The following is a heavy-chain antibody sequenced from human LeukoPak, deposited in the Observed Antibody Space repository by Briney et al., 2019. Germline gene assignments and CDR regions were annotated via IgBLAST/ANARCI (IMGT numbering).Heavy chain of an antibody. CDR2: ISSSSSYI. J-gene: IGHJ3*02. CDR3: ARDHFGGIAAALDAFDI. CDR1: GFTFNIYS. V-gene: IGHV3-21*01. D-gene: IGHD6-13*01. Sequence: GGSLRLSCAASGFTFNIYSMNWVRQAPGKGLEWVSSISSSSSYIYYADSAKGRFTISRENAKHSLYLQMNSLRADDVAVYYCARDHFGGIAAALDAFDIWGPGTMVTVSS.